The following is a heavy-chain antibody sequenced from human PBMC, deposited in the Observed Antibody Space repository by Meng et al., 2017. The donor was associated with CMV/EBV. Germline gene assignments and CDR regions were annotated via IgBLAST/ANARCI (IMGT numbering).Heavy chain of an antibody. J-gene: IGHJ6*02. V-gene: IGHV3-7*01. CDR3: ARLRPGV. D-gene: IGHD3-10*01. Sequence: GESLKISCAAPGFTFSSYWMSWVRQAPGKGLEWVANIKQDGSEKYYVDSVKGRFTISRDNAKNSLYLQMNSLRAEDTAVYYCARLRPGVWGQGTTVTVSS. CDR1: GFTFSSYW. CDR2: IKQDGSEK.